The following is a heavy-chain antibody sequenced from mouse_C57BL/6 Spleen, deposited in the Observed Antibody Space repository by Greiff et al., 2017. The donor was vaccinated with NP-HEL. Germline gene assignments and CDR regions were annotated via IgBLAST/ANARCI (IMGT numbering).Heavy chain of an antibody. CDR1: GYTFTSYW. CDR2: IDPSDSYT. Sequence: QVQLQQPGAELVMPGASVKLSCKASGYTFTSYWMHWVKQRPGQGLEWIGEIDPSDSYTNYNQKFKGKSTLTVDKSSSTAYMQLSSLTSEDSAVYYCARKDDGYYPWGQGTTLTVSS. CDR3: ARKDDGYYP. J-gene: IGHJ2*01. D-gene: IGHD2-3*01. V-gene: IGHV1-69*01.